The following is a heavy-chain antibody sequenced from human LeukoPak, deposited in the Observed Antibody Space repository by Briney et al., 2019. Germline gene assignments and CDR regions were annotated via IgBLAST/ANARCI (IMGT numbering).Heavy chain of an antibody. V-gene: IGHV3-48*03. CDR1: GFTFKSYE. J-gene: IGHJ4*02. D-gene: IGHD5-24*01. CDR3: ARPRGNVEMATIPFDY. Sequence: GGSLRLSCAASGFTFKSYEMNWVRQAPGKGLEWVSYISTSGSTINYADSVKGRFTISRDNAKNSLYLQMNSLRAEDTAVYYCARPRGNVEMATIPFDYWGQGTLVTVSS. CDR2: ISTSGSTI.